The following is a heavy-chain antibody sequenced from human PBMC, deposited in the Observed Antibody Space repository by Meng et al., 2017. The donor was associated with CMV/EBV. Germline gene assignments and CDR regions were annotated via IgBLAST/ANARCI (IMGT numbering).Heavy chain of an antibody. Sequence: GESLKISCAASGFTFSSYWMHWVRQAPGKGLGWVSRINSDGSSTSYADSVKGRFTISRDNAKNTLYLQMNSLRAEDTAVYYCARDHRSMAVWGQGTTVTVSS. CDR3: ARDHRSMAV. J-gene: IGHJ6*02. V-gene: IGHV3-74*01. CDR2: INSDGSST. CDR1: GFTFSSYW.